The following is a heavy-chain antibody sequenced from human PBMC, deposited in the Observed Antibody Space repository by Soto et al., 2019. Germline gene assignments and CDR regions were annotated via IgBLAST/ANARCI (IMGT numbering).Heavy chain of an antibody. CDR2: IYHSGST. J-gene: IGHJ4*02. Sequence: SETLSLTCAVSGYSISSGYYWGWIRQPPGKGLEWIGSIYHSGSTYYNPSLKSRVTISVDTSKNQFSLKLSSVTAADTAVYYCAREKYGDYVDYRGQGTLVTVSS. D-gene: IGHD4-17*01. CDR3: AREKYGDYVDY. V-gene: IGHV4-38-2*02. CDR1: GYSISSGYY.